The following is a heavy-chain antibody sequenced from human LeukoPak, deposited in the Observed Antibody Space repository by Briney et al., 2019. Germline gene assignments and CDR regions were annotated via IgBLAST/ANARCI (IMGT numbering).Heavy chain of an antibody. CDR3: ARSNIAVRRGDNWFDP. V-gene: IGHV1-2*02. CDR2: IGPNSGGT. J-gene: IGHJ5*02. CDR1: GYTFTDYY. D-gene: IGHD6-6*01. Sequence: ASVKVSCKASGYTFTDYYMHWVRQAPGQGLEWMGWIGPNSGGTNYAQKFQGRVTMTRNSSISTAYMELTRLISDDTAVYYCARSNIAVRRGDNWFDPWGQGTLVTVSS.